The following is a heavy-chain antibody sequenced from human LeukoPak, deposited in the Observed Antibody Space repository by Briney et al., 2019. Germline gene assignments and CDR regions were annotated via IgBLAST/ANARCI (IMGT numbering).Heavy chain of an antibody. CDR2: INHSGST. CDR3: ARGPDFYDSSSYYPI. J-gene: IGHJ4*02. D-gene: IGHD3-22*01. V-gene: IGHV4-34*01. Sequence: KPSETLSLTCAVYGGSFSNYYWSWIRQPPGKGLEWIGEINHSGSTKYNPFLKSRVTISVDRSKNQFSLKLSSVTAADTAVYYCARGPDFYDSSSYYPIWGQGTLVTVSS. CDR1: GGSFSNYY.